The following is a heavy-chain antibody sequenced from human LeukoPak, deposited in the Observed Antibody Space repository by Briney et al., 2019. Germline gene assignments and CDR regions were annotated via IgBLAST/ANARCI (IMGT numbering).Heavy chain of an antibody. Sequence: GGSLRLSCAASGFTFSSYWMSCVRQAPGKGLEWVANIKQDGSEKYYVDSVKGRFTISRDNAKNSLYLQMNSLRAEDTAVYYCARDPTYYDFWSGYYRSAYFDYWGQGTLVTVSS. CDR2: IKQDGSEK. D-gene: IGHD3-3*01. CDR3: ARDPTYYDFWSGYYRSAYFDY. V-gene: IGHV3-7*01. J-gene: IGHJ4*02. CDR1: GFTFSSYW.